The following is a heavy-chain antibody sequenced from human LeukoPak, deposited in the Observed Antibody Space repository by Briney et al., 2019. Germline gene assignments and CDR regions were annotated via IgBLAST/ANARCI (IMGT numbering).Heavy chain of an antibody. CDR3: ARDKVYWFDP. V-gene: IGHV4-39*07. CDR2: IYYSGST. CDR1: GGSISSSSYY. Sequence: PSETLSLTCTVSGGSISSSSYYWGWIRQPPGKGLEWIGSIYYSGSTYYNPSLKSRGTISVDTSKNQFSLKLSSVTAADTAVYYCARDKVYWFDPWGQGTLVTVSS. J-gene: IGHJ5*02.